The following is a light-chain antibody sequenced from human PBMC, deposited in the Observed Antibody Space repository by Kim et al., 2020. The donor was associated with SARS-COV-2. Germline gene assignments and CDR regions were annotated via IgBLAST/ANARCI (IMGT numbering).Light chain of an antibody. CDR2: DEN. J-gene: IGLJ1*01. V-gene: IGLV3-19*01. Sequence: SELTQDPTVSVALGQTVRITCQGDSLRKSYASWYQQKPGQAPILVMSDENNRPSGIPDRFSGSSSGSTASLTITGAQAEDEADYYCCSRDSSAKEYVFG. CDR1: SLRKSY. CDR3: CSRDSSAKEYV.